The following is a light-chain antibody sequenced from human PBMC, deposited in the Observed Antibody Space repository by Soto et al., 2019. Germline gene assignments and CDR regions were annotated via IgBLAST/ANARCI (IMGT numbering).Light chain of an antibody. J-gene: IGKJ4*01. CDR1: QGISNY. Sequence: DIQMTQSPSSLSASVGDRVTITCRASQGISNYLAWYQQKPGKVPKLLIWAASTLQSVVPSRFRGSRSGTDFTPTISSLQPEDVANYDCEEYNSSQLTFGGGTKVEIK. CDR2: AAS. V-gene: IGKV1-27*01. CDR3: EEYNSSQLT.